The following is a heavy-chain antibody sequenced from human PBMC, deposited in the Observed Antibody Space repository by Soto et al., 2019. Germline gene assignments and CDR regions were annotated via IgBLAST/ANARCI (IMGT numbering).Heavy chain of an antibody. CDR3: ARETEDIVLMVYAYFDY. J-gene: IGHJ4*02. CDR2: INAGNGNT. D-gene: IGHD2-8*01. Sequence: ASVKVSCKASGYTFTSYAMHWVRQAPGQRLEWMGWINAGNGNTKYSQKFQGRVTITRDTSASTAYMELSSLRSEDTAVYYCARETEDIVLMVYAYFDYWGQGTLVTVSS. V-gene: IGHV1-3*01. CDR1: GYTFTSYA.